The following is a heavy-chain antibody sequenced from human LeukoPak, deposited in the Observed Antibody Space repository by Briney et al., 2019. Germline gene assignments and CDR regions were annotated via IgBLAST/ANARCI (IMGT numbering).Heavy chain of an antibody. CDR3: ERARGGVGSYYYYGMDV. CDR1: VGSFSGYH. D-gene: IGHD3-3*01. V-gene: IGHV4-34*01. CDR2: IDHSGIT. J-gene: IGHJ6*02. Sequence: SETLSLTCAVYVGSFSGYHYNWIRQPPGMGLEWIGEIDHSGITKYNPSLKSRVTISVVTSKNQFSLRLSSVTVADTAVYYCERARGGVGSYYYYGMDVWGQGTTVTVSS.